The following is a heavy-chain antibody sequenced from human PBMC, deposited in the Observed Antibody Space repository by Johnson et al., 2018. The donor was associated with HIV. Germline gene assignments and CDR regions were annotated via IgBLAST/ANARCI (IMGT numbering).Heavy chain of an antibody. CDR2: ISASGVTK. V-gene: IGHV3-23*04. CDR3: AKDVGDGYNRWGAFEL. CDR1: EFIFSGYA. Sequence: VQLVESGGGLVQPGGSLRLSCAASEFIFSGYAMTWVRQAPGKGLEWVSGISASGVTKDYADSVKGRFTISRDNSQNTLYLYMSSLRVEDAGVYYCAKDVGDGYNRWGAFELWGQGTMVTVSS. D-gene: IGHD5-24*01. J-gene: IGHJ3*01.